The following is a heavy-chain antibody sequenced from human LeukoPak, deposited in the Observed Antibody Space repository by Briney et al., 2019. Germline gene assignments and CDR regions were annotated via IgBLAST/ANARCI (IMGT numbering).Heavy chain of an antibody. Sequence: GGSLRLSCAASGFTFSDYYMSWIRQAPGKGLEWVSYISSSGSTIYYADSVKGRFTISRDNAQNSLYLQMNSLRAEDTAVYYCATRYSSGWYNWFDPWGQGTLVTVSS. CDR1: GFTFSDYY. V-gene: IGHV3-11*04. D-gene: IGHD6-19*01. J-gene: IGHJ5*02. CDR2: ISSSGSTI. CDR3: ATRYSSGWYNWFDP.